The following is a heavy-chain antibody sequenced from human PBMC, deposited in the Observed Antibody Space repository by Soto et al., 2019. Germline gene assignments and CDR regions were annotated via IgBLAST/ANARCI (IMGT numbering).Heavy chain of an antibody. CDR2: TYYRSKWYN. CDR1: GDIVSSNSAA. Sequence: PSQTLSLTCAISGDIVSSNSAAWNWIIHSHSRGLEWLGRTYYRSKWYNDYAVSVKSRITINPDTSKNQFSLQLNSVTPEDTAVYYCARDPPDFHSAFDYWGQGTLVTVSS. V-gene: IGHV6-1*01. J-gene: IGHJ4*02. D-gene: IGHD4-4*01. CDR3: ARDPPDFHSAFDY.